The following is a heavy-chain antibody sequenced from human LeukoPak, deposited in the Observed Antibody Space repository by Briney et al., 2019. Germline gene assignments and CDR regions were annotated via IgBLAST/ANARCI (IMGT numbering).Heavy chain of an antibody. CDR2: IYYSGST. V-gene: IGHV4-59*08. Sequence: AETLSLTCTVSGGSITSYYWRWIRQPPGKGLEWIGYIYYSGSTNYNPSLKSRVTISVDTSKNQFSLKLSSVTAADTAVYYCARGKEGHNYWGQGTLVTVSS. CDR1: GGSITSYY. CDR3: ARGKEGHNY. J-gene: IGHJ4*02. D-gene: IGHD2/OR15-2a*01.